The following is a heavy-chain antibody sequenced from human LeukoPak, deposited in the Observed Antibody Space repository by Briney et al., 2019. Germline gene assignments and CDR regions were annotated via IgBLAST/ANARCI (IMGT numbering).Heavy chain of an antibody. CDR2: IYSGGST. D-gene: IGHD3-3*01. CDR1: GFTVSSNY. V-gene: IGHV3-53*01. J-gene: IGHJ4*02. Sequence: GGSLRLSCAASGFTVSSNYMSWVRQAPGKGLEWVSVIYSGGSTYYADSAKGRFTISRDNSKNTLYLQMNSLRAEDTAVYYCARATYDFWSGPNFDYWGQGTLVTVSS. CDR3: ARATYDFWSGPNFDY.